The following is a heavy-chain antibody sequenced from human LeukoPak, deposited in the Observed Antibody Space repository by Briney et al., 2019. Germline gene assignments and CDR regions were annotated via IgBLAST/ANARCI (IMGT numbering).Heavy chain of an antibody. J-gene: IGHJ4*02. CDR2: ISWNSGSI. Sequence: PGGSLRLSCAASGFTFDDYAMHWVRQAPGKGLEWVSGISWNSGSIGYADSVKGRFTISRDNAKNSLYLQMNSLRAEDMALYYCARAYSSSSYLDYWGQGTLVTVPS. V-gene: IGHV3-9*03. CDR3: ARAYSSSSYLDY. D-gene: IGHD6-6*01. CDR1: GFTFDDYA.